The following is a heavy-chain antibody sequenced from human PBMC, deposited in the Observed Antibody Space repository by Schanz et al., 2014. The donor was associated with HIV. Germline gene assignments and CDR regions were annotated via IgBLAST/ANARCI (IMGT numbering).Heavy chain of an antibody. V-gene: IGHV1-8*01. CDR1: TFSDID. CDR3: ARRRGWGSYRYFPYGLDV. CDR2: LNLKSGHT. Sequence: QVRLVQSGAEVKKPGASVTVSCKASTFSDIDINWVRQGAGQGLEWMGWLNLKSGHTGYAQKFQGRVTVTMDTSITTAYMELTSLRPEDTAVYYCARRRGWGSYRYFPYGLDVWGQGTTVTVSS. D-gene: IGHD3-16*02. J-gene: IGHJ6*02.